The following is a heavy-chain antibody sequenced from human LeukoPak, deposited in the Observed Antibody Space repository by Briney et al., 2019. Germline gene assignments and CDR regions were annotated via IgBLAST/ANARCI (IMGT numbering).Heavy chain of an antibody. D-gene: IGHD4-17*01. CDR1: GFTFSSYA. J-gene: IGHJ4*02. CDR2: ISGSGGST. Sequence: GGSLRLSCAASGFTFSSYAMSWVRQALGKGLEWVSAISGSGGSTYYADSVKGRFTISRDNSKNTLFLQMNSLRAEDTAVYYCAKSDYGDYFDFWGQGTLVTVSS. CDR3: AKSDYGDYFDF. V-gene: IGHV3-23*01.